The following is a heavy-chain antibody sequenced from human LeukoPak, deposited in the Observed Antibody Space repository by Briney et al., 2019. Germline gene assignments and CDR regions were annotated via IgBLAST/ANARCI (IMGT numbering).Heavy chain of an antibody. V-gene: IGHV3-48*01. CDR2: ISGSSSTI. J-gene: IGHJ4*02. D-gene: IGHD3-22*01. CDR3: ARGSTYYDSSGQVPFDY. Sequence: GGSLRLSCAASGFTFSTYSMNWVRQAPGKGLEWVSYISGSSSTIYYADSVKGRFTISRDNAKNSLYLQMNSLRAEDTAVYYCARGSTYYDSSGQVPFDYWGQGTLVTVSS. CDR1: GFTFSTYS.